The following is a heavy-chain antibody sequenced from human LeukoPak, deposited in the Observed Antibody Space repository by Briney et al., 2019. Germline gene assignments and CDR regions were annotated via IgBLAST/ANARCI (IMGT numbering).Heavy chain of an antibody. D-gene: IGHD6-19*01. J-gene: IGHJ4*02. V-gene: IGHV3-49*03. CDR2: IRSKAYGGTT. CDR1: GFTFGDYA. CDR3: TRLWPSIAVAGIASHFDY. Sequence: GGSLRLSCTASGFTFGDYAMSWFRQAPGKGLEWVGSIRSKAYGGTTEYAASVKGRFTISRDDSKSIAYLQMNSLKTEDTAVYYCTRLWPSIAVAGIASHFDYWGQGTLVTVSS.